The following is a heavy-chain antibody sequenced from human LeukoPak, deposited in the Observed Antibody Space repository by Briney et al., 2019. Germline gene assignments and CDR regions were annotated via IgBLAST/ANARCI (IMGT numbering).Heavy chain of an antibody. V-gene: IGHV3-7*01. CDR3: ARISMVATVFDY. D-gene: IGHD5-12*01. CDR2: IKQDGSEK. J-gene: IGHJ4*02. CDR1: GLAFSDYW. Sequence: GGSLRLSCAASGLAFSDYWMSWVRQAPGKGLEWVANIKQDGSEKYYVDSVKGRFTISRDNAKNSLYLQMNSLRAEDTAVYYCARISMVATVFDYWGQGTLVTVSS.